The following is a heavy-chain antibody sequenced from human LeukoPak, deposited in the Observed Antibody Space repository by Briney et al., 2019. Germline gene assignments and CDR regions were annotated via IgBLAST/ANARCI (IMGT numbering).Heavy chain of an antibody. D-gene: IGHD3-9*01. Sequence: GGSLRLSCAASGFTFSSYGMHWVRQAPGKGLEWVAVIRYDGSNKYYEDSVKGRFTISRDNSKNTLYLQMNSLRAADTAVYYCAKDLSYDILTGYHDYWGQGTLVTVSS. CDR2: IRYDGSNK. J-gene: IGHJ4*02. CDR1: GFTFSSYG. V-gene: IGHV3-30*02. CDR3: AKDLSYDILTGYHDY.